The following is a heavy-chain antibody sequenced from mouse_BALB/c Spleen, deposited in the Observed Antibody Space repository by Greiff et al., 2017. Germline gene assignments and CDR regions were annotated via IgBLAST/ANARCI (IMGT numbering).Heavy chain of an antibody. D-gene: IGHD2-4*01. Sequence: VQLQQSGPELVKPGASVKMSCKASGYTFTSYVMHWVKQKPGQGLEWIGYINPYNDGTKYNEKFKGKATLTSDKSSSTAYMELSSLTSEDSAVYYCAREGDDYDFDVWGAGTTVTVSS. V-gene: IGHV1-14*01. CDR2: INPYNDGT. J-gene: IGHJ1*01. CDR3: AREGDDYDFDV. CDR1: GYTFTSYV.